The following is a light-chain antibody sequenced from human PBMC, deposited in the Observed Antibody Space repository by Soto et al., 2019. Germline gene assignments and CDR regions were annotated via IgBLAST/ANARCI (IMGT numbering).Light chain of an antibody. CDR1: SSDIGNYNY. CDR2: EVV. V-gene: IGLV2-14*01. Sequence: QSALTQPAAVSGSPGQSITISCTGTSSDIGNYNYVSWFQQHAGRAPKLILFEVVNRPSGVSNRFSGSKSGNTASLTISGLQAEDEADYYCGSYVNANTAVAFGGGTKVTVL. J-gene: IGLJ2*01. CDR3: GSYVNANTAVA.